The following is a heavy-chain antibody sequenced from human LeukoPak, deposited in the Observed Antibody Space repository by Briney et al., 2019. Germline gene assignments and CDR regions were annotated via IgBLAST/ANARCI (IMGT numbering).Heavy chain of an antibody. Sequence: ASVKVSCKASGYTFTSYYMHWVRQAPGQGLEWMGIINPSGGSTSYAQKFQGRVTMTRDTSTSTVYMELSSLRSEDTAVYYCARGGGFITMARGVMSYWGQGTLVTVSS. CDR1: GYTFTSYY. D-gene: IGHD3-10*01. V-gene: IGHV1-46*01. CDR2: INPSGGST. CDR3: ARGGGFITMARGVMSY. J-gene: IGHJ4*02.